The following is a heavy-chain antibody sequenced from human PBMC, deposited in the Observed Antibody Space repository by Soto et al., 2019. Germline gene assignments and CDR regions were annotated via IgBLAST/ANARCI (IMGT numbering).Heavy chain of an antibody. Sequence: GGSLRLSCAASGFTFSSYGMHWVRQAPGKGLEWVAVIWYDGSNKYYADSVKGRFTISRDNSKTSLYLQMNSLRAEDTAVYFCARDRITIFGVVSGGFDIWGQGTMVTVSS. D-gene: IGHD3-3*01. CDR1: GFTFSSYG. CDR3: ARDRITIFGVVSGGFDI. V-gene: IGHV3-33*01. J-gene: IGHJ3*02. CDR2: IWYDGSNK.